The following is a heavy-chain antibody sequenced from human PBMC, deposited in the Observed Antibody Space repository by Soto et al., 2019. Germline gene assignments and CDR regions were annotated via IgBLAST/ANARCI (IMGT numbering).Heavy chain of an antibody. J-gene: IGHJ6*02. CDR3: ARTVGYYYGMDV. CDR1: GYTFTSYA. V-gene: IGHV1-3*01. CDR2: INAGNGNT. D-gene: IGHD4-17*01. Sequence: GASVKVSCKASGYTFTSYAMHWVRQAPGQRLEWMGWINAGNGNTKYSQKFQGRVTITRDTSASTAYMELSSLRSEDTTVYYCARTVGYYYGMDVWGQGTTVTVSS.